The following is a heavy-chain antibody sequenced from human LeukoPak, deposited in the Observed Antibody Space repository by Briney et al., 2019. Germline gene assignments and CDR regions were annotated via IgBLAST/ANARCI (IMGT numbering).Heavy chain of an antibody. CDR3: ARAGLYGGSGLDY. J-gene: IGHJ4*02. CDR1: GFTFRNYN. Sequence: GALRLSWAASGFTFRNYNMNWVRQAPGKGLGWISSISLSSGYMYYADSVKGRFTISRDNAKNSLYLQMNSLRAEDTAVYYCARAGLYGGSGLDYWGQGTLVTVSS. V-gene: IGHV3-21*01. D-gene: IGHD5-12*01. CDR2: ISLSSGYM.